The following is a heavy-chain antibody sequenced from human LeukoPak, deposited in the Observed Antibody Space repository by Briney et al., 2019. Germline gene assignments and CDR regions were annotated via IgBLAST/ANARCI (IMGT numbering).Heavy chain of an antibody. CDR1: GYNFSTYW. CDR3: ARLGSNSYYYYMDV. Sequence: GESLKISCKASGYNFSTYWIGWVRQMPGKGLEWMGIIYPGDSDTKYSPSFQGQVTISADKSISTAYLQWSSLKASDTAMYYCARLGSNSYYYYMDVWGKGTTVTVSS. CDR2: IYPGDSDT. D-gene: IGHD4-11*01. V-gene: IGHV5-51*01. J-gene: IGHJ6*03.